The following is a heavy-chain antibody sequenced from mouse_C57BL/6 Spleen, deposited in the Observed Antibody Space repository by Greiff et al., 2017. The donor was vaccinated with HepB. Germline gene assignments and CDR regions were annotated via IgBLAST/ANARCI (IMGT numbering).Heavy chain of an antibody. CDR1: GYTFTSYW. D-gene: IGHD1-2*01. CDR3: AGYGGAWFAY. J-gene: IGHJ3*01. V-gene: IGHV1-55*01. CDR2: IYPGSGST. Sequence: VQLQQSGAELVKPGASVKMSCKASGYTFTSYWITWVKQRPGQGLEWIGDIYPGSGSTNYNEKFKSKATLTVDTSSSTAYLQLSSLTSEDSAVYYGAGYGGAWFAYWGQGTLVTVSA.